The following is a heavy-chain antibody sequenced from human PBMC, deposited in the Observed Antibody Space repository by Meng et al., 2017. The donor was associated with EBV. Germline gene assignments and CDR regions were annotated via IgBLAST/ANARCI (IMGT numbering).Heavy chain of an antibody. V-gene: IGHV4-39*01. J-gene: IGHJ4*02. CDR2: IYYSGTT. D-gene: IGHD4-17*01. CDR1: AGSISSSSYY. Sequence: QLQLQESGPGLVKPSETLSLTCTVSAGSISSSSYYWGWIRQPPGKGLEWIGSIYYSGTTYYSPSLKSRVTISVDTSKNQFSLKLSSVTAADTAVYYCARHRDRQDYGDYMVFYYFDYWGQGTLVTVGS. CDR3: ARHRDRQDYGDYMVFYYFDY.